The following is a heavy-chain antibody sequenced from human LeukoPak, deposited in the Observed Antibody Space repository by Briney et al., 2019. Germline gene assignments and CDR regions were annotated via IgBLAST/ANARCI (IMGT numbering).Heavy chain of an antibody. D-gene: IGHD4-17*01. V-gene: IGHV3-9*01. CDR2: ISWNSGSI. J-gene: IGHJ6*02. Sequence: SLRLSCAASGFTFDDYAMHWVRQAPGKGLEWVSGISWNSGSIGYADSVKGRFTISRDNAKNSLYLQMNSLRAEDTALYYCAKGLDYGDPPEYYYGMDVWGQGTTVTVSS. CDR3: AKGLDYGDPPEYYYGMDV. CDR1: GFTFDDYA.